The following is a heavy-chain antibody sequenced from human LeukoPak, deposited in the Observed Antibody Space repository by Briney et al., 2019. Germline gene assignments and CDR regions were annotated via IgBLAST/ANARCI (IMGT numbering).Heavy chain of an antibody. Sequence: PSETLSLTCTVSGGSMSSISHYYWGWIRQPPGKGLEWIGTIYYNESTYYSPSLRSRVSISVDTPKNQFSLKLSSVTAADTAVYYCARGTDMTPISGYYSFVYWGQGTLVSVSS. CDR2: IYYNEST. CDR1: GGSMSSISHYY. V-gene: IGHV4-39*07. D-gene: IGHD5-12*01. J-gene: IGHJ4*02. CDR3: ARGTDMTPISGYYSFVY.